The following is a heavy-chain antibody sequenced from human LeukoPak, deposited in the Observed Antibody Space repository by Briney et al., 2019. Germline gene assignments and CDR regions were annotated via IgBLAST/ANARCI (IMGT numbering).Heavy chain of an antibody. CDR3: ARVGLITMVRGDNWFDP. V-gene: IGHV1-2*02. Sequence: ASVKVSCKASGYTFTGYYMHWVRQAPGQGLEWMGWINPNSGGTNCAQKFQGRVTMTRDTSISTAYMELSRLRSDDTAVYYCARVGLITMVRGDNWFDPWGQGTLVTVSS. D-gene: IGHD3-10*01. CDR2: INPNSGGT. J-gene: IGHJ5*02. CDR1: GYTFTGYY.